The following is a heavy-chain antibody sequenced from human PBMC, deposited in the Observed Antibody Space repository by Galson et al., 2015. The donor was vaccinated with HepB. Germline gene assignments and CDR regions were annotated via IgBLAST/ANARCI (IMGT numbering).Heavy chain of an antibody. J-gene: IGHJ3*01. CDR1: GFTFSSYA. CDR2: IKSKTDGGTT. CDR3: TTDQTPGTFGGVVPAAI. D-gene: IGHD2-2*01. Sequence: SLRLSCAASGFTFSSYAMSWVRQAPGKGLEWVGRIKSKTDGGTTDYAAPVKGRFTISRDDSKNTLYLQMNSLKTEDTAVYYCTTDQTPGTFGGVVPAAIGGQGTMVTVSS. V-gene: IGHV3-15*01.